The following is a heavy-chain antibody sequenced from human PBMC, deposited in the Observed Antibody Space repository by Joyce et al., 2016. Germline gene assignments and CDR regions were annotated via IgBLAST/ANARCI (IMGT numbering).Heavy chain of an antibody. CDR1: GLSINSGHY. Sequence: QVQLQASGPGLVKPSETLSLTCAVSGLSINSGHYWGWIGSIYFTGSTYYNPSLKSRVTISLDTSKNQLSLELRSVTAADSALYHCARGSGRLAAAGWTGYFDYWGQETLVTVSS. D-gene: IGHD6-13*01. V-gene: IGHV4-38-2*01. CDR2: IYFTGST. J-gene: IGHJ4*02. CDR3: ARGSGRLAAAGWTGYFDY.